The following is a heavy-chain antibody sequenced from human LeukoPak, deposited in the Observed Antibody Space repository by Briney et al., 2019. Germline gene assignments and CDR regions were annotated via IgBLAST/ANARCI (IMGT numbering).Heavy chain of an antibody. CDR2: IYYSGST. CDR1: GGSISSSSYY. CDR3: ARRGSGWYRWFDP. D-gene: IGHD6-19*01. J-gene: IGHJ5*02. Sequence: SETLSLTCSVSGGSISSSSYYWGWIRQPPGKGLEWIGSIYYSGSTYYNPSLKSRVTISVDTSKNQFSLKLSSVTAADTAVYYCARRGSGWYRWFDPWGQGTLVTVSS. V-gene: IGHV4-39*07.